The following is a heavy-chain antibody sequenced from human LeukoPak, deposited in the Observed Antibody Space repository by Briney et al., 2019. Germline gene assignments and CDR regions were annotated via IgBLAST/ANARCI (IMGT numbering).Heavy chain of an antibody. Sequence: GGSLRLSCAVSGFTFSSYGMHWVRQAPGKGLEWVAVIWYDGSNKYYADSVKGRFTISRDSSKNTLYLQMNSLRAEDTAVYYCARDFAQWLVRGWFDPWGQGTLVTVSS. CDR2: IWYDGSNK. J-gene: IGHJ5*02. CDR3: ARDFAQWLVRGWFDP. CDR1: GFTFSSYG. V-gene: IGHV3-33*01. D-gene: IGHD6-19*01.